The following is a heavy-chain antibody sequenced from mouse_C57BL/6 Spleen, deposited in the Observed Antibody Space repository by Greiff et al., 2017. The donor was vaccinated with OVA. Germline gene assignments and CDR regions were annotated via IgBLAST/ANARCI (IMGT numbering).Heavy chain of an antibody. J-gene: IGHJ2*01. V-gene: IGHV1-26*01. D-gene: IGHD2-1*01. CDR1: GYTFTDYY. Sequence: VQLQQSGPELVKPGASVKISCKASGYTFTDYYMNWVKQSHGKSLEWIGDINPNNGGTSYNQKFKGKATLTVDKSSSTAYMELRSLTSEDSAVYYCARDGGGNYYFDYRGQGTTLTVSS. CDR2: INPNNGGT. CDR3: ARDGGGNYYFDY.